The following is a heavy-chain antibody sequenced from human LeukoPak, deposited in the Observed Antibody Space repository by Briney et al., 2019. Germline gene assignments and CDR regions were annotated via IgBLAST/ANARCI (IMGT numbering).Heavy chain of an antibody. J-gene: IGHJ5*02. CDR3: ARGRIAAAGQNWFDP. CDR2: INSDGSST. CDR1: GFTFSSYW. V-gene: IGHV3-74*01. D-gene: IGHD6-13*01. Sequence: GGSLRLSCAASGFTFSSYWMHWVRQAPGKGLVWVSRINSDGSSTSYADSVKGRFTISRDNAKNTLYLQMNSLRAEDTAVYYCARGRIAAAGQNWFDPWGQGTLVTVSS.